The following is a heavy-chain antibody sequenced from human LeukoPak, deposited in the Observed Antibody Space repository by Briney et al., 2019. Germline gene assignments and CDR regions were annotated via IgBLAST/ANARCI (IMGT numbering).Heavy chain of an antibody. J-gene: IGHJ4*02. CDR3: ARASQWLAFDN. D-gene: IGHD6-19*01. Sequence: SGGSLRLSCAASRFTVTNSYMSWVRQAPGKGLEWVSVIYDGDNTNYPDSLKVRFTISRDNSKNTLYLQMNSLRADDTAVYFCARASQWLAFDNWGQGTLVTVSS. CDR1: RFTVTNSY. CDR2: IYDGDNT. V-gene: IGHV3-66*01.